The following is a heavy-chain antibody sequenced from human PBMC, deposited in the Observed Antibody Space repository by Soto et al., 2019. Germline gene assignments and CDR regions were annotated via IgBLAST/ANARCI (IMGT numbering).Heavy chain of an antibody. CDR2: IYYSGST. CDR3: GRQPGHCGSTTCFGYYSVDV. D-gene: IGHD2-2*01. CDR1: GGSISSSSYS. V-gene: IGHV4-39*01. Sequence: QLQLQESGPRLVKPSETLSLTCSVSGGSISSSSYSWGWIRQPPGKGLEWIGTIYYSGSTHYNPSPEGRAAISADTPNNQLSLRLSSVTAADTAVYYCGRQPGHCGSTTCFGYYSVDVWGQGTTVTVS. J-gene: IGHJ6*02.